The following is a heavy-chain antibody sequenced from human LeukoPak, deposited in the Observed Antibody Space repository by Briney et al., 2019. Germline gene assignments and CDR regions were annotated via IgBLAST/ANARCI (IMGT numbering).Heavy chain of an antibody. CDR3: ARHAGSYYTYNFDY. D-gene: IGHD3-22*01. CDR1: GGSISSYY. V-gene: IGHV4-39*01. Sequence: SSETLSLTCTVSGGSISSYYWGWIRQPPGKGLEWIGSIYYSGSTNYKPSLRSRVTISVDTSKNQFSLKLSSVTAADTAVYYCARHAGSYYTYNFDYWGQGTLVTVSS. CDR2: IYYSGST. J-gene: IGHJ4*02.